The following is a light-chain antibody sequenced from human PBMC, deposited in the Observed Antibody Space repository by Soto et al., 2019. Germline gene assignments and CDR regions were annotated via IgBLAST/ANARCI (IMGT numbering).Light chain of an antibody. CDR1: QSISPW. J-gene: IGKJ2*01. CDR3: QHYDSYPYT. V-gene: IGKV1-5*01. CDR2: HAS. Sequence: IQMAQSPSTLSASVGVRVTITCRASQSISPWLAWYQQKPGRAPKLLIFHASILEGGVPSRCSGSASGTEFTLTISSLQPDDFATYYCQHYDSYPYTFGQGTKVDIK.